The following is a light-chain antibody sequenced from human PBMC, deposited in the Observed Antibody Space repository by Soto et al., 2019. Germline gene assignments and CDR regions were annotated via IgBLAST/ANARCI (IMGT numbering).Light chain of an antibody. CDR1: SSDVGGYNY. J-gene: IGLJ3*02. V-gene: IGLV2-8*01. CDR2: EVS. CDR3: SSYAGSNNWV. Sequence: QSVLTQPPSASGSPGQSVTISCIVTSSDVGGYNYVSWYQQHPGKAPKLMIYEVSKRPSGVPDRFSGSKSGNTASLTVSGLQPEDEADYYCSSYAGSNNWVFGGGTKLTVL.